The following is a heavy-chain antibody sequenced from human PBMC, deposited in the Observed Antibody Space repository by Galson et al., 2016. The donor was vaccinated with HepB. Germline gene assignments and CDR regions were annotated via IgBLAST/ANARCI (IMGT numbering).Heavy chain of an antibody. J-gene: IGHJ4*02. D-gene: IGHD7-27*01. CDR2: INYRGEST. CDR1: GFTFSNHD. Sequence: SLRLSCAASGFTFSNHDMNWVRQAPGKGLEYISNINYRGESTSYVDSVKGRFTISRDNSRNTLYLQMDNLRAEDTAICYCVKDPNWEAGCWGRGTPVTVSS. V-gene: IGHV3-23*01. CDR3: VKDPNWEAGC.